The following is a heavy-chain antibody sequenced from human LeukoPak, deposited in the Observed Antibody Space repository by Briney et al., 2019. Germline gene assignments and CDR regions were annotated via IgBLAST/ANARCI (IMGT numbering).Heavy chain of an antibody. D-gene: IGHD5-12*01. CDR1: GGSIHAYF. V-gene: IGHV4-4*09. CDR2: IYSSGNT. CDR3: VRGATIINY. Sequence: SETLSLTCTVSGGSIHAYFWSWIRQPPGKGLEWIGHIYSSGNTKYTPSLESRVTISADTSKNQFSLNLTSVTAADTAVYYCVRGATIINYWGQGTLVTVSS. J-gene: IGHJ4*02.